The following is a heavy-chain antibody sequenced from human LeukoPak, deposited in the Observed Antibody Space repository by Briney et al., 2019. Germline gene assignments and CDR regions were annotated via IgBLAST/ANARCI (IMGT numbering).Heavy chain of an antibody. J-gene: IGHJ4*02. CDR1: GFTFSSYD. CDR3: ARGRFGELLPDY. D-gene: IGHD3-10*01. CDR2: IGTAGDT. Sequence: GGSLRLSCAASGFTFSSYDMHCVRHATGKGLEWVSAIGTAGDTYYPGSVKGRFTISRENAKNSLYLQMNSLRAGDTAVYYCARGRFGELLPDYWGEGTLVTVPS. V-gene: IGHV3-13*01.